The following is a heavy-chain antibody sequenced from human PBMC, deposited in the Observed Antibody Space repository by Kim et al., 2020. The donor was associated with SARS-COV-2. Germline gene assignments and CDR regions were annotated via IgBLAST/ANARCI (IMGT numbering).Heavy chain of an antibody. Sequence: DYAGTVKSRQTNNADTTKNQFSLQLNSVIPEDTAVYYCARDTPGQKAYDIWGQGTMVTVSS. CDR3: ARDTPGQKAYDI. V-gene: IGHV6-1*01. J-gene: IGHJ3*02.